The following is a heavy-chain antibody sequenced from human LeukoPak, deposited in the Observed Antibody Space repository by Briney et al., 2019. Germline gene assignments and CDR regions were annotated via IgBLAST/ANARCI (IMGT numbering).Heavy chain of an antibody. CDR2: ISTRGGTV. Sequence: GGSLRLSCAASGFSFSDYDMNWVRQAPGRGLEWISYISTRGGTVYYADSVKGRFTIARDNAKNSLYLQMNSLRAEDTAVYYCARDRRYFDWVFDYWGQGSLVTVSS. J-gene: IGHJ4*02. V-gene: IGHV3-48*03. D-gene: IGHD3-9*01. CDR1: GFSFSDYD. CDR3: ARDRRYFDWVFDY.